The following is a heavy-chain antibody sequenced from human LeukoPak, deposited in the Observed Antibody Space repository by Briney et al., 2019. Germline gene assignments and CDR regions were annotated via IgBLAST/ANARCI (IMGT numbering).Heavy chain of an antibody. V-gene: IGHV3-53*01. Sequence: PGGSLRLSCAASGFTVSSNYMSWVRQAPGKGLEWVSVLYSGGSTYYADSVKGRFTISRDNSKNTLYLQMNSLRAEDTAVYYCARDLGGATHFDYWGQGTLVTVSS. CDR1: GFTVSSNY. J-gene: IGHJ4*02. CDR2: LYSGGST. D-gene: IGHD1-26*01. CDR3: ARDLGGATHFDY.